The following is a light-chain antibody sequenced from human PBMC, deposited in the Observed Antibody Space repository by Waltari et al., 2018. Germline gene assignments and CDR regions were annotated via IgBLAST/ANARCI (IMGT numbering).Light chain of an antibody. Sequence: YELTQPPSLSVSPGQTARITCSGHELPRKYAYWFQQKSGQAPRLVMYEDTKRPSGIPERFSGASSGTVATLTITGAQVDDEADYYCYSSDSTGLRVFGGGATVVVL. CDR3: YSSDSTGLRV. V-gene: IGLV3-10*01. CDR2: EDT. J-gene: IGLJ1*01. CDR1: ELPRKY.